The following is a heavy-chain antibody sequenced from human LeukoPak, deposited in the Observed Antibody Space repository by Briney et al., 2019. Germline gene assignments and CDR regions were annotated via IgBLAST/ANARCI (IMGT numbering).Heavy chain of an antibody. CDR2: INHSGST. CDR1: GRSFSGYY. D-gene: IGHD2-21*02. CDR3: ARTLLTCGGDCYSLGY. J-gene: IGHJ4*02. V-gene: IGHV4-34*01. Sequence: SETLSLTCAVYGRSFSGYYWSWIRQPPGKGPEWIGEINHSGSTNYNPSLKSRVTISVDTSKNQFSLKLSSVTAADTAVYYCARTLLTCGGDCYSLGYWGQGTLVTVSS.